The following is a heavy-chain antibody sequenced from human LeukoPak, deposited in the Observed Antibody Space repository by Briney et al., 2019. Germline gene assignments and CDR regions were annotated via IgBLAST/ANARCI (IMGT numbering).Heavy chain of an antibody. Sequence: SETLSLTCIVSGGFISSSSYYWGWIRQPPGKGLEWIGNIYYSGNTYYNPSLKSRVTISVDTSKNQFSLKLSSVTAADTAVYYCARLSSGWYYYYYYMDVWGKGTTVTVSS. CDR1: GGFISSSSYY. D-gene: IGHD6-19*01. CDR3: ARLSSGWYYYYYYMDV. V-gene: IGHV4-39*07. CDR2: IYYSGNT. J-gene: IGHJ6*03.